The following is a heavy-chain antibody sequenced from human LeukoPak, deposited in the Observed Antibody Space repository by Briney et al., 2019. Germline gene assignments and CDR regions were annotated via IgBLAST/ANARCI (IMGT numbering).Heavy chain of an antibody. V-gene: IGHV3-21*01. J-gene: IGHJ4*02. Sequence: GWSLRLSCAASGFTFSSFSMNWVRQAPGKGLEGVSSISSSSHIYYADSVRGRFTISRDNAKNSLYLQMNSLRAEDTAVYYCARDGQYQLRYDHFDYWGQGTLVTVSS. CDR1: GFTFSSFS. CDR3: ARDGQYQLRYDHFDY. CDR2: ISSSSHI. D-gene: IGHD2-2*02.